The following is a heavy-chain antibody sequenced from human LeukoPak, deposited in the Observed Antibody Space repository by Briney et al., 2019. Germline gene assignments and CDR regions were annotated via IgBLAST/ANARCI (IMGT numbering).Heavy chain of an antibody. D-gene: IGHD2-15*01. CDR1: ADIFSSYA. Sequence: GASVKVSCKTSADIFSSYAINWGRQAPGQGLEWMGRIIPLTGVVNYGQKLQTRVTISADKSTSTAYMEVSSLRFEDTAVYFCARERRCSAGSCYAADLDSWGQGTLVTVSS. CDR2: IIPLTGVV. CDR3: ARERRCSAGSCYAADLDS. V-gene: IGHV1-69*04. J-gene: IGHJ4*02.